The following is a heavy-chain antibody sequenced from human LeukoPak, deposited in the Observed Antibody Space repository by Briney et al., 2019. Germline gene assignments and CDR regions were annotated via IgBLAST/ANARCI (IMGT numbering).Heavy chain of an antibody. J-gene: IGHJ4*02. D-gene: IGHD3-3*01. CDR3: TRGPRDRDYDFWSGYEEYYFDY. V-gene: IGHV3-49*04. CDR2: IRSKAYGCTT. CDR1: GFTFGDYA. Sequence: PGRSLRLSCTASGFTFGDYAMSWVRQAPGKGLEWVGFIRSKAYGCTTEYAASVKGRFTISRDDSKSIAYLQMNSLKTEDTAVYYCTRGPRDRDYDFWSGYEEYYFDYWGQGTLVTVSS.